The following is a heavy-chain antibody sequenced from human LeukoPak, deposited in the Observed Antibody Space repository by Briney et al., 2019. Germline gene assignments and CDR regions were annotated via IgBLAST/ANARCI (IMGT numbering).Heavy chain of an antibody. CDR3: ASFLSARTIDY. J-gene: IGHJ4*02. Sequence: GGSLRPSXAASGFTFSSYGMHWVRQTPGKGLEWVAFIRYDGSNKDYADSVKGRFTISRDNSKNTLYLQMNSLRAEDTAVYYCASFLSARTIDYWGQGTLVTVSS. CDR1: GFTFSSYG. D-gene: IGHD6-25*01. V-gene: IGHV3-30*02. CDR2: IRYDGSNK.